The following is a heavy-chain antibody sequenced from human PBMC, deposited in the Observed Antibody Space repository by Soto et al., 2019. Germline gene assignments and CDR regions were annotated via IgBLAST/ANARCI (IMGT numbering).Heavy chain of an antibody. J-gene: IGHJ4*02. CDR3: ARGGYQLDSSGWYGGGEYYFDY. CDR2: IWYDGSNK. V-gene: IGHV3-33*01. D-gene: IGHD6-19*01. CDR1: GFTFSSYG. Sequence: GGSLRLSCAASGFTFSSYGMHWVRQAPGKGLEWVAVIWYDGSNKYYADSVKGRFTISRDNSKNTLYLQMNSLRAEDTAVYYCARGGYQLDSSGWYGGGEYYFDYWGQGTLVTVSS.